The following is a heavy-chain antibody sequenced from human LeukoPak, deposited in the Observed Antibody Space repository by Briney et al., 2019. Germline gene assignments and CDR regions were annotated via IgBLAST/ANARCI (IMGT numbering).Heavy chain of an antibody. Sequence: PSETLSLTCTVSGGSISNYYWSWFRQPPGKGLEWIGYIYYSGSTDYNPSLKSRVTMSLDTSKNQFSLNLSSVTAADTAVYYCARAVITFGGAVAKGFDCWGQGTLVTVSS. J-gene: IGHJ4*02. CDR2: IYYSGST. CDR3: ARAVITFGGAVAKGFDC. D-gene: IGHD3-16*01. CDR1: GGSISNYY. V-gene: IGHV4-59*01.